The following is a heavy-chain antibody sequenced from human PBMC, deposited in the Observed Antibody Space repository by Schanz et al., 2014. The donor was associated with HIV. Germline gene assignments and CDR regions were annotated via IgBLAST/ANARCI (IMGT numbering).Heavy chain of an antibody. D-gene: IGHD3-10*01. CDR3: ARVFGRTYGLPEY. CDR1: GFTFTDNY. Sequence: VHLVESGGGLVQPGGSLRLSCAASGFTFTDNYMSWIRQAPGKGLEWLSYISVNGATREYADSVKGRFTISRDNARTSLYLQMNSLRAEDTAVYYCARVFGRTYGLPEYWGQGTLVTVSS. J-gene: IGHJ4*02. CDR2: ISVNGATR. V-gene: IGHV3-11*01.